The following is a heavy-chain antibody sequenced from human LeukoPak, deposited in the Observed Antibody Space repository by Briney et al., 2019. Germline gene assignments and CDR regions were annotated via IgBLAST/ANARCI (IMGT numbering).Heavy chain of an antibody. CDR1: GFTFSNYG. CDR2: ISHSGGDK. V-gene: IGHV3-30*03. CDR3: AALWFDP. Sequence: GRSLRLSCAASGFTFSNYGMHWVRQAPGKGLEWVAVISHSGGDKYYADSLKGRFTISRDNSKNALYLQMNSLRAEDTAVYYCAALWFDPWGQGTLVTVSS. J-gene: IGHJ5*02.